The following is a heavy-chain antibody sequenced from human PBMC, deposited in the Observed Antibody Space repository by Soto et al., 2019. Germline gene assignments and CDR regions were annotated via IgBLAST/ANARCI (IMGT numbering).Heavy chain of an antibody. V-gene: IGHV4-31*03. CDR2: IYYSGST. CDR3: AREGGPGMITFGGVINYYYGMDV. J-gene: IGHJ6*02. Sequence: PSETLSLTCTVSGGSISSGGYYWSWIRQHPGKGLEWIGYIYYSGSTYYNPSLKSRVTISVDTSKNQFSLKLSSVTAADTAVYYCAREGGPGMITFGGVINYYYGMDVWGQGTTVTVSS. D-gene: IGHD3-16*02. CDR1: GGSISSGGYY.